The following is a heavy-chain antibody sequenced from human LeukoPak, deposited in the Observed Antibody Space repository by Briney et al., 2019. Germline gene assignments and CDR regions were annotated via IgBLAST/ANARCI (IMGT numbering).Heavy chain of an antibody. V-gene: IGHV3-48*02. D-gene: IGHD3-10*01. J-gene: IGHJ4*02. Sequence: GGSLRLSCAASGFTFSRYSMNWVRQAPGKGLEWVSYISNRISTIYYADSVKGRFTISRDNAKNSLYLQMNSLRDEETAVYYCARDLDYYGSGNDYWGQGTLVTVSS. CDR1: GFTFSRYS. CDR2: ISNRISTI. CDR3: ARDLDYYGSGNDY.